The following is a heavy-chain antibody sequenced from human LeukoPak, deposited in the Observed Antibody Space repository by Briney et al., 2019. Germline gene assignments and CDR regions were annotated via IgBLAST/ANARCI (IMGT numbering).Heavy chain of an antibody. CDR1: GFTFSNYG. V-gene: IGHV3-33*01. Sequence: GGSLRLSCAASGFTFSNYGMHWVRQAPGKGLEWVAVIWYDGSDKDYADSVKGRFTISRDKSKNTVYLQVNSLRAEDTAVYYCARVARGDKGDRHFDYWGQGTLVTVSS. D-gene: IGHD4-17*01. CDR3: ARVARGDKGDRHFDY. CDR2: IWYDGSDK. J-gene: IGHJ4*02.